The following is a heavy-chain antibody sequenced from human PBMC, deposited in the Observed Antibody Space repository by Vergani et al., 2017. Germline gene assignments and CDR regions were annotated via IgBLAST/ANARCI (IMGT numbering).Heavy chain of an antibody. D-gene: IGHD3-10*01. V-gene: IGHV1-18*01. J-gene: IGHJ4*02. CDR3: ARVGYYYGSGSYSPDY. Sequence: QVQLVQSGAEVKKPGASVKVSCKASGYTFTSYGISWVRQAPGQGLEWMGWISTYNGNTNYPQRLQGRFTMTTDTFTSTAYMELRSLRSDDTAVYYCARVGYYYGSGSYSPDYWGQGTLVTVSS. CDR1: GYTFTSYG. CDR2: ISTYNGNT.